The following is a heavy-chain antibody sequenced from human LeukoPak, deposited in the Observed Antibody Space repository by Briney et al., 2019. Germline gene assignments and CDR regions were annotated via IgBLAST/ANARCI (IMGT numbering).Heavy chain of an antibody. D-gene: IGHD3-9*01. Sequence: GASVKVSCKASGYIFTFYGITWVRQAPGQGLEWMGWVSGNNGNTKYAQNVQGRVTITADKSTSTAYMELSSLRSEDTAVYYCAREDYDILTGYYNFDYWGQGTLVTVSS. V-gene: IGHV1-18*01. CDR2: VSGNNGNT. CDR3: AREDYDILTGYYNFDY. CDR1: GYIFTFYG. J-gene: IGHJ4*02.